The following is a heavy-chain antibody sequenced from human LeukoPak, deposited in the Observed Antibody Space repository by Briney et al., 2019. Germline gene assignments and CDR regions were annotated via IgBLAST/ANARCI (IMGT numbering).Heavy chain of an antibody. CDR1: GGSISSTSYY. CDR2: IYYSGST. D-gene: IGHD2-2*01. J-gene: IGHJ4*02. Sequence: SETLSLTCTVSGGSISSTSYYWGWIRQPPGTGLEWIGSIYYSGSTYYNPSLKSRVTISVDTSKNQFSLKLNSVTAADTAVYYCARICSSTSCHIDYWGQGTLVTVSS. V-gene: IGHV4-39*01. CDR3: ARICSSTSCHIDY.